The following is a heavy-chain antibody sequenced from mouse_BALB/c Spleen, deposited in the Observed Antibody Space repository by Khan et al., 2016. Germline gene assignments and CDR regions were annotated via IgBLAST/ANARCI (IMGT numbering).Heavy chain of an antibody. CDR3: ARDYYSNHYYAMDY. V-gene: IGHV5-17*02. D-gene: IGHD2-5*01. Sequence: EVELVESGGGLVQPGGSRKLSCAASGFTFSSFGMHWVRQAPEKGLEWVAYISSGSSTIYYADTVKGRFTISRDNPKNTLFLQMTSLRSEDTAMYYCARDYYSNHYYAMDYGGQGTSVTVSS. CDR2: ISSGSSTI. J-gene: IGHJ4*01. CDR1: GFTFSSFG.